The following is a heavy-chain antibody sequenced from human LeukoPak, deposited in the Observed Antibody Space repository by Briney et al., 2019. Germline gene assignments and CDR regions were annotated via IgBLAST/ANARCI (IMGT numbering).Heavy chain of an antibody. Sequence: ASVKVSCKASGYTFTGYYMHWVRQAPGQGLEWMGWINPNSGGTNYAQKFQGRVTMTRDTSISTDSMELSRLRSDDTAVYYCARAVSLNYDFWTGYESWGQGTLVTVSS. CDR2: INPNSGGT. V-gene: IGHV1-2*02. CDR1: GYTFTGYY. J-gene: IGHJ4*02. CDR3: ARAVSLNYDFWTGYES. D-gene: IGHD3-3*01.